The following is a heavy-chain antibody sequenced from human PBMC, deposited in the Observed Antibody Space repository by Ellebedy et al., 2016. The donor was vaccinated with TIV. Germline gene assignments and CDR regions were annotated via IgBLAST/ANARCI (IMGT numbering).Heavy chain of an antibody. Sequence: GGSLRLXXAASGFTFSSYAMSWVRQAPGKGLEWVSAISGSGGSTYYADSVKGRFTISRDNSKNTLYLQMNSLRAEDTAVYYCARGRSILSPLTNWGQGTLVTVSS. CDR3: ARGRSILSPLTN. D-gene: IGHD2-2*01. J-gene: IGHJ4*02. CDR2: ISGSGGST. V-gene: IGHV3-23*01. CDR1: GFTFSSYA.